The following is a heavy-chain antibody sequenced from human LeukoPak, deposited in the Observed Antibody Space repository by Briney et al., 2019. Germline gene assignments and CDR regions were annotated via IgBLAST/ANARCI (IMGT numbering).Heavy chain of an antibody. V-gene: IGHV3-74*01. CDR3: AKARAGDITAAFNY. CDR2: INSDGSWT. J-gene: IGHJ4*02. CDR1: GNYW. Sequence: PGGSLRLSCAASGNYWMHWVRQAPGKGLVWVSHINSDGSWTSYADSVKGRFTISRDNSQNTLYLQMNSLRAEDTAIYYCAKARAGDITAAFNYWGQGTLVTVSS. D-gene: IGHD6-13*01.